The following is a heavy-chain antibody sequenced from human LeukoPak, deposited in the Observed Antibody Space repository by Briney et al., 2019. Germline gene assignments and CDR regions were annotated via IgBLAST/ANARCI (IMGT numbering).Heavy chain of an antibody. J-gene: IGHJ4*02. V-gene: IGHV1-69*04. CDR1: GGTFSSFG. CDR3: ARDPNYYNSGSYLRY. Sequence: APVKVSCKASGGTFSSFGVSWVRQAPGQGLEWMGRIVPLLGIVNYAQNFQGRVTITADKFTSTAYMELSSLRSEDTAVYYCARDPNYYNSGSYLRYWGQGTLVTISS. D-gene: IGHD3-10*01. CDR2: IVPLLGIV.